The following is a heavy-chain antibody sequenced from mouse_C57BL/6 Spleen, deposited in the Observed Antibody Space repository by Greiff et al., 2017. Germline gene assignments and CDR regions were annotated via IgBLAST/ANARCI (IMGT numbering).Heavy chain of an antibody. J-gene: IGHJ4*01. CDR3: TSNDYGSSYGYAMDY. CDR1: GYTFTSYG. V-gene: IGHV1-58*01. Sequence: VQLQQSGAELVRPGSSVKMSCKTSGYTFTSYGINWVKQRPGQGLEWIGYIYIGNGYTEYNEKFKGKATLTSDTASSTAYLQLSSLTSEDSAIYICTSNDYGSSYGYAMDYWGKGTSVTVSS. CDR2: IYIGNGYT. D-gene: IGHD1-1*01.